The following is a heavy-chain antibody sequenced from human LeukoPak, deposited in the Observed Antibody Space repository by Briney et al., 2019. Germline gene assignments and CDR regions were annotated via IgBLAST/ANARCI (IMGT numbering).Heavy chain of an antibody. Sequence: ASVKVSCKASGYTFTSDYMNWVRQAPGQDLEWMGIVHSSGGVIKYAQEFQDRLTVTRETSTRTIYMELSSLRFEDTAVYYCAGSSHQRNWFDPWGQGTLVIVSS. CDR1: GYTFTSDY. CDR3: AGSSHQRNWFDP. CDR2: VHSSGGVI. V-gene: IGHV1-46*01. J-gene: IGHJ5*02. D-gene: IGHD1-26*01.